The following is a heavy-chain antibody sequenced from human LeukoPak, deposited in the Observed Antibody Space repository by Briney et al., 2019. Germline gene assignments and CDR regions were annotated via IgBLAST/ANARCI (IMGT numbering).Heavy chain of an antibody. J-gene: IGHJ3*02. Sequence: SQTLSLTCTVSGGSISSGSYYWSWIRQPAGKGLEWIGRIYTSGSTYYNPSLKSRVTISVDTSKNQFSLKLSSVTAADTAVYYCARGIAAASERALDIWGQGTTVTVSS. CDR1: GGSISSGSYY. CDR2: IYTSGST. V-gene: IGHV4-61*02. CDR3: ARGIAAASERALDI. D-gene: IGHD6-13*01.